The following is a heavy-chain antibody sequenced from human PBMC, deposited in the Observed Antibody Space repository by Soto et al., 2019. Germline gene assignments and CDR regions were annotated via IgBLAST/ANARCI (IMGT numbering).Heavy chain of an antibody. CDR2: IYIGGRN. CDR1: GGSISSFY. V-gene: IGHV4-4*07. J-gene: IGHJ4*02. Sequence: SETLSLTCTVSGGSISSFYWSWIRQPAGKGLEWIGRIYIGGRNNYNPSLKSRVTMSVDTSKNQFSLRLSSVTAADTAMYYCARGSSRWDYWGQGTLVTVSS. D-gene: IGHD6-13*01. CDR3: ARGSSRWDY.